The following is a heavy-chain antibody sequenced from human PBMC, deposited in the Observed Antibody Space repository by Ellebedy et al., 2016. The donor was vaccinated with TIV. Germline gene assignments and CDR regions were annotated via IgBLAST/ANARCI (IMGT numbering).Heavy chain of an antibody. CDR2: LTPTGGST. D-gene: IGHD4-17*01. CDR3: AREGSLYGDYGNRFDP. CDR1: ESTLTNYY. J-gene: IGHJ5*02. V-gene: IGHV1-46*01. Sequence: AASVKVSCKASESTLTNYYMHWARQAPGQGLEWMGILTPTGGSTSYAQKFQGRVTMTRDTSTSTVYMELSSLRSEDTAVYYCAREGSLYGDYGNRFDPWGQGTLVTVSS.